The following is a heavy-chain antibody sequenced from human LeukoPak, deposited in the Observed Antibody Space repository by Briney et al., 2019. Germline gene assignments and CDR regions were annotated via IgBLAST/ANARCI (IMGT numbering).Heavy chain of an antibody. D-gene: IGHD4-17*01. CDR2: IRYDGSNK. J-gene: IGHJ4*02. CDR3: AKDSKNSAYGDYWG. V-gene: IGHV3-30*02. Sequence: TGGSLRLSCAASGFTFSSYGMHWVRQAPGKGLEWVAFIRYDGSNKYYADSVKGRFTISRDNSKNTLYLQMNSLRAEDTAVYYCAKDSKNSAYGDYWGWGQGTLVTVSS. CDR1: GFTFSSYG.